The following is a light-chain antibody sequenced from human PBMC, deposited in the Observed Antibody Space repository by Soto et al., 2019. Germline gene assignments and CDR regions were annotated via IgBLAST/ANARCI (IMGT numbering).Light chain of an antibody. CDR1: SSNIGNNY. CDR2: DNN. J-gene: IGLJ2*01. Sequence: QSVLTQSPSVSAAPGQKVTISCSGSSSNIGNNYVSWYQQLPGTAPKLLIYDNNKGPSGIPDRFSGSKSGTSATLGITGLQTGDEADYYCGTWDSSLSALVFGGGTKLTVL. CDR3: GTWDSSLSALV. V-gene: IGLV1-51*01.